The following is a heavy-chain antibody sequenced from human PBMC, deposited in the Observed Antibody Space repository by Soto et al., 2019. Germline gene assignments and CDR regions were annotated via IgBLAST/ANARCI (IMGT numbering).Heavy chain of an antibody. CDR3: TRGPSLEAFLDY. CDR1: GGSVSSGSYY. J-gene: IGHJ4*02. Sequence: SETLSLTCTVSGGSVSSGSYYWTWVRQPPGKGLEWIAEIYHNGVTNYNPSLKSRATISVDKSKNQFSLDLYSVTAADTAVYFCTRGPSLEAFLDYWGQGTLVTVSS. D-gene: IGHD1-1*01. CDR2: IYHNGVT. V-gene: IGHV4-61*01.